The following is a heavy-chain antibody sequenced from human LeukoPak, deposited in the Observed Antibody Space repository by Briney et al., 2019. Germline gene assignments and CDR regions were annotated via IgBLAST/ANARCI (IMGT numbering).Heavy chain of an antibody. CDR2: IYYSGST. CDR3: ARTPGSAYYPYYYMDV. Sequence: SETLSLTCTVSGGSISTYYWSWVRQPPGKGLEWIGYIYYSGSTNYNPSLKSRVTISVDTSKNQFSLNPNSVTAADTAEYFCARTPGSAYYPYYYMDVWGKGTTVTVSS. V-gene: IGHV4-59*01. D-gene: IGHD6-19*01. CDR1: GGSISTYY. J-gene: IGHJ6*03.